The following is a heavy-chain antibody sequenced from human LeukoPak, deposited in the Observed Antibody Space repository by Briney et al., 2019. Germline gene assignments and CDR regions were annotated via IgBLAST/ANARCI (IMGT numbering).Heavy chain of an antibody. D-gene: IGHD1-26*01. Sequence: SETLSLTCTVSGGSISSSSHYWGWIRQPPGKGLEWIGSIYYSGITYYNPSLKSRVTISVDTSKNQFSLKLSSVTAADTAVYYCARGPYSGSYYSVNAFDIWGQGTMVTVSS. CDR1: GGSISSSSHY. CDR3: ARGPYSGSYYSVNAFDI. CDR2: IYYSGIT. V-gene: IGHV4-39*07. J-gene: IGHJ3*02.